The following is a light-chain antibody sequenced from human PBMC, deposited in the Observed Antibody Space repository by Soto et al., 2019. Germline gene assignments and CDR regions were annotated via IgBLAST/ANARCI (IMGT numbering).Light chain of an antibody. V-gene: IGLV2-11*01. CDR3: CSYGGGRTHLG. CDR2: DVS. J-gene: IGLJ2*01. Sequence: ALSQPRSVCESPGQAVAISCTGSRSDVGGYKYVSWYQQFPGKAPKLIIYDVSRRPSGVPDRFSGSKSGNTASLTISGLQAEDEGDYYCCSYGGGRTHLGFGGGTKVTXL. CDR1: RSDVGGYKY.